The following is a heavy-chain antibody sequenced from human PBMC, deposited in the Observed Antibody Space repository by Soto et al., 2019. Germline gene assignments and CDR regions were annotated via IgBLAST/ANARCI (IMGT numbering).Heavy chain of an antibody. CDR2: VIPILGIA. D-gene: IGHD3-3*01. Sequence: QVQLVQSGAEVKKPGSSVKVSCKASGGTFSSYTISWVRQAPGQGLEWMGRVIPILGIANYAQKFQGRVTITSDQCTSRSFMELSSLPSVDTALYYSSREVDTLFGVFSKSSQHYYKCVCCEVTT. V-gene: IGHV1-69*08. CDR3: SREVDTLFGVFSKSSQHYYKCV. J-gene: IGHJ6*03. CDR1: GGTFSSYT.